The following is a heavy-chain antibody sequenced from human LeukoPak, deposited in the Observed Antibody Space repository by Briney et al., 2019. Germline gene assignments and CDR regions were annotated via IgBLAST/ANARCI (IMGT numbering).Heavy chain of an antibody. D-gene: IGHD3-16*02. J-gene: IGHJ5*02. CDR3: ARGLRGNDYVWGSYPLLDP. CDR1: GYTFTSYA. CDR2: ISTNTGNP. V-gene: IGHV7-4-1*02. Sequence: ASVKVSCKASGYTFTSYAINWVRQAPGQGLEWMGWISTNTGNPTYAQGFTGRFVFSLDTSVSTAYLQISSLKAEDTAVYYCARGLRGNDYVWGSYPLLDPWGQGTLVTVSS.